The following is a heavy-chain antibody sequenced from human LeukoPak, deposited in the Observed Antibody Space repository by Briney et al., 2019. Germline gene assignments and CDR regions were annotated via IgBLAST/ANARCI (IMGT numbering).Heavy chain of an antibody. CDR3: ARVSVTTDAFDI. Sequence: SETLSLTCTVSGGSVSSGSYYWSWIRQPPGKGLEWIGYIYYSRSTNYNPSLKSRVTISVDTSKNQFSLKLSSVTAADTAVYYCARVSVTTDAFDIWGQGTMVTVSS. J-gene: IGHJ3*02. CDR2: IYYSRST. V-gene: IGHV4-61*01. D-gene: IGHD4-17*01. CDR1: GGSVSSGSYY.